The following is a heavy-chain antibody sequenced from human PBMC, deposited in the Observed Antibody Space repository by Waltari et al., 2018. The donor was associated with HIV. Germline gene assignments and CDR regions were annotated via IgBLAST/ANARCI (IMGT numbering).Heavy chain of an antibody. D-gene: IGHD1-26*01. Sequence: QVPLVQSGAEAKKTGSSVEVSCTASGGTFSSYALSWVRQAPGQGLECMGGIIPTLTTTKYATKFQGRVTIAADESTSTAYMELRTLRPEDTAVYYCARGLWGVGAFVGEDDQYYAMDVWGQGTTVIVSS. V-gene: IGHV1-69*01. J-gene: IGHJ6*02. CDR2: IIPTLTTT. CDR3: ARGLWGVGAFVGEDDQYYAMDV. CDR1: GGTFSSYA.